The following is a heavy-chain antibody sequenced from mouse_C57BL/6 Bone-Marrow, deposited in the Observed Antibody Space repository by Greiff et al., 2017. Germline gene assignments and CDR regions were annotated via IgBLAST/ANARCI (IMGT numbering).Heavy chain of an antibody. CDR1: GFNITDDH. D-gene: IGHD1-1*01. CDR2: IDPENGDT. Sequence: VQLKESGAELVRPGASVTLSCTASGFNITDDHMPWVQQRPEPGLEWIGWIDPENGDTAYASKFQGKDTITADTSSNTAYLQLSSLTSEDTAVDYCTTSLYGYWGQGTTLTVSS. J-gene: IGHJ2*01. CDR3: TTSLYGY. V-gene: IGHV14-4*01.